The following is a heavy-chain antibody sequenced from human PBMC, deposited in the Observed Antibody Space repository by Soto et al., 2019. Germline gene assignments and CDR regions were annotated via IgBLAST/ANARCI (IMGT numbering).Heavy chain of an antibody. CDR2: IIPIFGTA. CDR1: GGTFSSYA. CDR3: ATIIGYCSSTSCYSLGNLDY. J-gene: IGHJ4*02. D-gene: IGHD2-2*02. V-gene: IGHV1-69*01. Sequence: QVQLVQSGAEVKKPGSSVKVSYKASGGTFSSYAISWVRQAPGQGLEWMGGIIPIFGTANYAQKFQGRVTITADESTSTAYMELSSLRSEDTAVYYCATIIGYCSSTSCYSLGNLDYWGQGTLVTVSS.